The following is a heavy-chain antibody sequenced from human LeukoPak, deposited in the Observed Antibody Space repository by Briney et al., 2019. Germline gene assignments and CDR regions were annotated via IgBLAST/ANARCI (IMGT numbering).Heavy chain of an antibody. Sequence: GGSLRLSCAASGFTFSSYGMHWVRHAPGKGLEWVAVIWYDGSNKYYADSVKGRFTISKENSKNTLYPQMNSLRAEDTAVYYCAKESGTTVMTPDYWGQGTLVTVSS. J-gene: IGHJ4*02. CDR2: IWYDGSNK. D-gene: IGHD4-17*01. CDR3: AKESGTTVMTPDY. CDR1: GFTFSSYG. V-gene: IGHV3-30*02.